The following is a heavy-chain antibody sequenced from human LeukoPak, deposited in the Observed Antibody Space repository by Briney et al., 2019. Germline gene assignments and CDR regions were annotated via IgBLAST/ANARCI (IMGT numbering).Heavy chain of an antibody. J-gene: IGHJ4*02. CDR1: GFTFSSYS. D-gene: IGHD3-3*02. CDR3: ARDRIFGVVIMSGFDY. V-gene: IGHV3-21*01. CDR2: ISSSSSYI. Sequence: GGSLRLSCAASGFTFSSYSMNWVRQAPGKGLEWVSSISSSSSYIYYADSVKGQFTISRDNAKNSLYLQMNSLRAEDTAVYYCARDRIFGVVIMSGFDYWGQGTLVTVSS.